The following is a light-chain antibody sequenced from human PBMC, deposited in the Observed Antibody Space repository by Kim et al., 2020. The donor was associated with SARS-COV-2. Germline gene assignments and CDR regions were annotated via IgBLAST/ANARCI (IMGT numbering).Light chain of an antibody. CDR1: SSNLGAGYD. J-gene: IGLJ1*01. CDR3: QSYDSSLSGYV. CDR2: ANS. V-gene: IGLV1-40*01. Sequence: QSVLTQPPSVSGAPGQRVTISCTGSSSNLGAGYDVNWYQQLPGTVPKLLIYANSNRPSGVPGRFSGSKSGSSASLAITGLQAEDETDYYCQSYDSSLSGYVFGTGTQVTVL.